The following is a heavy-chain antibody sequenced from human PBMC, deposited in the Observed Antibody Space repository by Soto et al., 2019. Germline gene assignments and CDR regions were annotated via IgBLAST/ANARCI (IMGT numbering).Heavy chain of an antibody. Sequence: HPGGSLRLSCAASGFTFSSYAMSWVRQAPGKGLEWVSAISGSGGSTYYADSVKGRFTISRDNSKNTLYLQMNSLRAEDTAVYYCAKPQEGGNSALFDYWGQGTLVTVSS. CDR1: GFTFSSYA. CDR3: AKPQEGGNSALFDY. CDR2: ISGSGGST. V-gene: IGHV3-23*01. J-gene: IGHJ4*02. D-gene: IGHD2-21*02.